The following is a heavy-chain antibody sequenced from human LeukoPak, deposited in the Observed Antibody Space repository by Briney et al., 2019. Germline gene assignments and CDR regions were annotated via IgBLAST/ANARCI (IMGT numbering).Heavy chain of an antibody. CDR1: GGSISSYY. J-gene: IGHJ6*03. V-gene: IGHV4-4*07. Sequence: SETLSLTCTVSGGSISSYYWSWIRQPAGKGLEWIGRIYTSGSTNYNPSLKSRVTMPVDTSKNQFSLKLSSVTAADTAVYYCARDRNDYIWGSYYMDVWGKGTTVTVSS. CDR2: IYTSGST. D-gene: IGHD3-16*01. CDR3: ARDRNDYIWGSYYMDV.